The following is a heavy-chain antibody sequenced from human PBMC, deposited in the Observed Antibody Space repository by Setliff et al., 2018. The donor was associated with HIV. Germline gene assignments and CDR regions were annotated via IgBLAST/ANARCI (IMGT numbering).Heavy chain of an antibody. Sequence: VASVKVSCKGSGYTFTSYPIHWVRQAPGQRLEWMGWINAGNGNTKYSQRFQGRVTITRDTSASTAYMELSSLRFEDTAVYYCARLPSAAMWGGGAFDIWGQGTTVTVSS. CDR3: ARLPSAAMWGGGAFDI. CDR1: GYTFTSYP. J-gene: IGHJ3*02. D-gene: IGHD2-2*01. V-gene: IGHV1-3*01. CDR2: INAGNGNT.